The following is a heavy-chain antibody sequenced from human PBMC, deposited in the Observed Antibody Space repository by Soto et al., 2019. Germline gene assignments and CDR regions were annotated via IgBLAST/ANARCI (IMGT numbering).Heavy chain of an antibody. D-gene: IGHD3-9*01. Sequence: SETLSLTCTVSGGSISSGGYYWSWIRQHPGKGLEWIGYIYYSGSTYYNPSLKSRVTISVDTSKNQFSLKLSSVTAADTAVYYCARLPNYDILTGPWFDPWGQGTLVTVSS. V-gene: IGHV4-31*03. CDR2: IYYSGST. J-gene: IGHJ5*02. CDR1: GGSISSGGYY. CDR3: ARLPNYDILTGPWFDP.